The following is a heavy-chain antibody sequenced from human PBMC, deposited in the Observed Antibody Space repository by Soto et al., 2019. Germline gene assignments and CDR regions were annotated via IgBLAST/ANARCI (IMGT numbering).Heavy chain of an antibody. V-gene: IGHV3-7*03. D-gene: IGHD2-2*01. Sequence: EVQLVESGGGLVQPGGSLRLSCSDSGFTFSTYWMSWVRQAPGKGLEWVANIKQDGSEKYYVDFVKVPYTISKDTAKNSLYLQINSMRDENTDVYYGERDSLGDSTSTSCYWSVDFWGQGTLVTVSS. CDR2: IKQDGSEK. CDR1: GFTFSTYW. CDR3: ERDSLGDSTSTSCYWSVDF. J-gene: IGHJ4*01.